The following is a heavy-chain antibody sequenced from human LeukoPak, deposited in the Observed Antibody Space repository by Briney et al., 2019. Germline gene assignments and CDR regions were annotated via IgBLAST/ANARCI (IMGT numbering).Heavy chain of an antibody. J-gene: IGHJ4*02. CDR3: AKSGGYGLIDY. D-gene: IGHD1-26*01. CDR1: GASISGSGYY. V-gene: IGHV4-39*01. CDR2: IYYSGST. Sequence: QSSETLSLTCAVSGASISGSGYYWGWIRQPPGKGLEWIGNIYYSGSTYYNASLQSRVTISIDMSKNEFSLRLNSVTAADTAMYYCAKSGGYGLIDYWGQGTLVTVSS.